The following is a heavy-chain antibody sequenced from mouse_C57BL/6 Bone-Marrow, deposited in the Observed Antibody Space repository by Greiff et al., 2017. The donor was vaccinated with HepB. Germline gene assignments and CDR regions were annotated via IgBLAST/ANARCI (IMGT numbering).Heavy chain of an antibody. Sequence: VQLQESGPELVKPGASVKISCKASGYAFSSSWMNWVKQRPGKGLEWIGRIYPGDGDTNYNGKFKGKATLTADKSSSTAYMQLSSLTSEDSAVYFCARGDWFAYWGQGTLVTVSA. V-gene: IGHV1-82*01. CDR1: GYAFSSSW. CDR3: ARGDWFAY. J-gene: IGHJ3*01. CDR2: IYPGDGDT.